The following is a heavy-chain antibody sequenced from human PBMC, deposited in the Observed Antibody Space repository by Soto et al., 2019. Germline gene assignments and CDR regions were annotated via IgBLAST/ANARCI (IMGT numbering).Heavy chain of an antibody. CDR2: IIPVFGTT. CDR3: ARWAGFCSSPSCYTALDY. Sequence: QVQLVQSGAEVKKPGSSVKVSCKASGGTFSRHTVSWVRQAPGQGLEWMGGIIPVFGTTNYAKKFQGRVTITADESTGTTYMELSSLRSDDTAVYYCARWAGFCSSPSCYTALDYWGQGTLVTVSS. CDR1: GGTFSRHT. D-gene: IGHD2-2*02. J-gene: IGHJ4*02. V-gene: IGHV1-69*01.